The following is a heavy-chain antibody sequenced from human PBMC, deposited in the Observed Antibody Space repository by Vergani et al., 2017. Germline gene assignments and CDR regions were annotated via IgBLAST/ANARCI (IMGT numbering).Heavy chain of an antibody. CDR1: GFTFSNAW. D-gene: IGHD3-10*01. CDR3: TTYCSGSSYYYCGMDV. Sequence: EVPLVESGGGLVQPGGSLRLSCAASGFTFSNAWMSWVRQAPGKGLEWVGRIKSKTDGGTTDYAAPVKGRFTISGDDSKNTLYLQMNRLKTEDTAVYYCTTYCSGSSYYYCGMDVWGQGTTVTVSS. J-gene: IGHJ6*02. CDR2: IKSKTDGGTT. V-gene: IGHV3-15*01.